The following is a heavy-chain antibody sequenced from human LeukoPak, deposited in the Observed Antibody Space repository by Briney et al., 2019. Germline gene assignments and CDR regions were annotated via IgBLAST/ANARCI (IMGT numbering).Heavy chain of an antibody. J-gene: IGHJ4*02. V-gene: IGHV4-34*01. D-gene: IGHD3-3*01. CDR1: GGSFSGYY. CDR2: INHSGST. Sequence: SETLSLTCAVYGGSFSGYYWSWIRQPPGKGLEWIGEINHSGSTNYNPSLKSRVTISVDTSKNQFSLKLSSVTAADTAMYYCARHNTIFGVVTPRYFDYWGQGTLVTVSS. CDR3: ARHNTIFGVVTPRYFDY.